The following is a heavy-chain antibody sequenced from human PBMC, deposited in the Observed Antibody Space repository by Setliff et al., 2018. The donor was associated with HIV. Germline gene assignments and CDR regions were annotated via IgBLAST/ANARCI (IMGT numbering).Heavy chain of an antibody. CDR2: AYHTGST. CDR1: GAPVTDSDW. J-gene: IGHJ4*02. CDR3: ARVSLDLKYYDSAGYTHPLYFFDY. D-gene: IGHD3-16*01. V-gene: IGHV4-4*02. Sequence: SEILSLTCDGTGAPVTDSDWGNWVRQPPGKGLECVGEAYHTGSTNYSPSLERRVTISVDTSKNQFSLALTSVTAADTAIYFCARVSLDLKYYDSAGYTHPLYFFDYWGQGKLVTVSS.